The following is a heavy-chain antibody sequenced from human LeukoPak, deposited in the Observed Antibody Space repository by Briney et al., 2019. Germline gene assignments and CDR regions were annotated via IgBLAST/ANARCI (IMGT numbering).Heavy chain of an antibody. D-gene: IGHD3-16*02. CDR3: ARVQDYVWGSYRPDKYYFDY. J-gene: IGHJ4*02. CDR2: INTDGSST. CDR1: GFIFSSYW. Sequence: GGSLRLSWAASGFIFSSYWMHWVRHAPGKGLASVSRINTDGSSTSYADSVKGRFTISRDNAKNTLYLQMNSLRAEDTAVYYCARVQDYVWGSYRPDKYYFDYWGQGTLVTVSS. V-gene: IGHV3-74*01.